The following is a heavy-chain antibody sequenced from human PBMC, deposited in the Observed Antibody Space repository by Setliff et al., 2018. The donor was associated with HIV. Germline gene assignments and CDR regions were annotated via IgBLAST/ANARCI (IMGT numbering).Heavy chain of an antibody. D-gene: IGHD6-19*01. CDR3: ARDVRWLEYYFDY. V-gene: IGHV4-61*08. CDR2: IYYSGST. Sequence: PLETLSLTCAVSGYSISSGDYYWSWIRQPPGKGLEWIGYIYYSGSTNYNPSLKRRVTISVDTSKNQFSLKLSSVTAADTAVYYCARDVRWLEYYFDYWGQGTLVTVSS. CDR1: GYSISSGDYY. J-gene: IGHJ4*02.